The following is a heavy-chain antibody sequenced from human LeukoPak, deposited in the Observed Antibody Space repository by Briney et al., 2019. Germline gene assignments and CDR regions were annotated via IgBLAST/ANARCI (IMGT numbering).Heavy chain of an antibody. Sequence: GASVKVSCKASGYTFTSYGISWVRQAPGQGLEWMGWISAYNGNTNYAQKLQGRVTMTTDTSTSTAYMELRSLRSEDTAVYYCASSIVVVPAPNPFYYYYYMDVWGKGTTVTVSS. CDR3: ASSIVVVPAPNPFYYYYYMDV. CDR2: ISAYNGNT. CDR1: GYTFTSYG. D-gene: IGHD2-2*01. V-gene: IGHV1-18*01. J-gene: IGHJ6*03.